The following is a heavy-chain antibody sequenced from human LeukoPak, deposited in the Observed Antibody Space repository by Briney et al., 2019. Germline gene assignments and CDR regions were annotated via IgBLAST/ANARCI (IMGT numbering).Heavy chain of an antibody. CDR1: GFTLRAYR. CDR3: ARDYEYVFDN. D-gene: IGHD3-16*01. CDR2: IGIDNSNT. J-gene: IGHJ4*02. Sequence: PGGSLRLSCAASGFTLRAYRMNWVRQAPGKGRGWMSYIGIDNSNTNYGDSVKGRFNISGDKAKNSLYLQMNSLRVEDTAVYYCARDYEYVFDNGGQGTLVTVSS. V-gene: IGHV3-48*01.